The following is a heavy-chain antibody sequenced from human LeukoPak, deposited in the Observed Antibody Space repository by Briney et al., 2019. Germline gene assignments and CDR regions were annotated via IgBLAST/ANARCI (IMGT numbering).Heavy chain of an antibody. D-gene: IGHD3/OR15-3a*01. CDR2: ISSSGSSK. J-gene: IGHJ4*02. CDR1: GFTFDTYD. V-gene: IGHV3-48*03. Sequence: GGSLRLSCAAFGFTFDTYDINWVRQAPGKGLEWVSLISSSGSSKDYAGSVQGRFSISRDNTKNLVYVQMNSLRVEDTALYYCAREGISGLDYWGQGTLVTVSS. CDR3: AREGISGLDY.